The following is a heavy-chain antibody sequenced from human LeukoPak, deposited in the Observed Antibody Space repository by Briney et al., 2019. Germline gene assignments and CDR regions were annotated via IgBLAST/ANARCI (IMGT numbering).Heavy chain of an antibody. D-gene: IGHD6-13*01. CDR1: GFTFSNYT. CDR3: ARTSGYSTSWYYFDY. V-gene: IGHV3-64*01. CDR2: ISTNGGRT. J-gene: IGHJ4*02. Sequence: GGSLRLSCAASGFTFSNYTMHWVRQAPGKGLEYVSAISTNGGRTYYANSVQGRFTISRDNSKNTLYLQMGSLRGEDMAVYCCARTSGYSTSWYYFDYWGQGTLVTVSS.